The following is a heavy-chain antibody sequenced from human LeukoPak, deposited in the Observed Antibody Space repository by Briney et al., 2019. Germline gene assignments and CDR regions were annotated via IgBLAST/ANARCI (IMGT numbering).Heavy chain of an antibody. J-gene: IGHJ4*02. CDR1: GFTFSSHN. CDR2: ISSSSSTI. D-gene: IGHD4-17*01. Sequence: GGSLRLSCAASGFTFSSHNMDWVRQAPGQGREWVSYISSSSSTIYYADSVKGRFTISRDNAKNSLYLQMNSVRAEDTAVYYCARGGTTTVTTAVDYWGQGTLVTVSS. CDR3: ARGGTTTVTTAVDY. V-gene: IGHV3-48*01.